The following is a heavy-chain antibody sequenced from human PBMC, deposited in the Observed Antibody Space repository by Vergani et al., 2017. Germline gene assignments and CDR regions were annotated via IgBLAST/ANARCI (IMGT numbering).Heavy chain of an antibody. Sequence: VELLESGGGLAQPGGSLRVSCSASGFRVTTYYMSWVRQAPGKGLEWVSVIKSDGRTSYAESVRGRSTISRDTSRNAVYLQMNILIVEDTGVYYCTRSECSGTTCYGHYFDLWGHGILVTVSS. CDR1: GFRVTTYY. CDR3: TRSECSGTTCYGHYFDL. D-gene: IGHD2-15*01. CDR2: IKSDGRT. V-gene: IGHV3-66*02. J-gene: IGHJ4*01.